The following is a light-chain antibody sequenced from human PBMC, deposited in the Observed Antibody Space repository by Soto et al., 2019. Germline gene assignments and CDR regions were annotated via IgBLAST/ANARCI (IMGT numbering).Light chain of an antibody. CDR2: EVT. Sequence: VLTQPPSASGSPGQSVTISCTGTSSDVGGYNYVSWYQQHPGKAPKLMIYEVTKRPSGVPDRFSGSKSGNTASLTVSGLQAEDEADYFCCSHAGDNTYVFGTGTKVTVL. V-gene: IGLV2-8*01. CDR3: CSHAGDNTYV. J-gene: IGLJ1*01. CDR1: SSDVGGYNY.